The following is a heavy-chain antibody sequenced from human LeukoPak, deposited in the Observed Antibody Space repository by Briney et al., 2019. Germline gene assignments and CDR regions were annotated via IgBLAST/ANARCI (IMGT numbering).Heavy chain of an antibody. CDR2: INPNSGGT. V-gene: IGHV1-2*02. D-gene: IGHD2-2*02. J-gene: IGHJ4*02. Sequence: AASVKVSCKASGYTFTGYYMHWVRQATGQGLEWMGWINPNSGGTNYAQKFQGRVTMTRDTSISTAYMELSRLRSDDTAVYYCARAVVVVPAAIYYDSSGYLFDYWGQGTLVTVSS. CDR3: ARAVVVVPAAIYYDSSGYLFDY. CDR1: GYTFTGYY.